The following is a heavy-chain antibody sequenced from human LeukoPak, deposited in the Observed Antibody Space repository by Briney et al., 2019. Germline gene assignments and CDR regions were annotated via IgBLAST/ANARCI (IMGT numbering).Heavy chain of an antibody. J-gene: IGHJ3*02. D-gene: IGHD1-26*01. V-gene: IGHV4-31*02. CDR1: GFTFSSYT. CDR3: ASSMEWELPDAFDI. Sequence: LRLSCAASGFTFSSYTMNWVRQHPGKGLEWIGYIYYSGSTYYNPSLKSRVTISVDTSKNQFSLKLSSVTAADTAVYYCASSMEWELPDAFDIWGQGTMVTVSS. CDR2: IYYSGST.